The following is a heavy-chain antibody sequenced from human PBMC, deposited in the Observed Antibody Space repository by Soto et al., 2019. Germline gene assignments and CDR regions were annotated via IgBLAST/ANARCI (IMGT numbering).Heavy chain of an antibody. V-gene: IGHV5-10-1*01. D-gene: IGHD3-22*01. Sequence: GESLKISCKGSGYSFAGYWITWVRQKPGKGLEWMGRIDPSDSQTYYSPSFRGHVTISVTKSITTVFLQWSSLRASDTAMYYCARQIYDSDTGPNFQYYFDSWGQGTPGTSP. CDR2: IDPSDSQT. J-gene: IGHJ4*02. CDR3: ARQIYDSDTGPNFQYYFDS. CDR1: GYSFAGYW.